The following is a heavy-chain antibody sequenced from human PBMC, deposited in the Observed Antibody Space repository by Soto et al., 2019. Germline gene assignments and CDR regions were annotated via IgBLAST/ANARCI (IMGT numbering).Heavy chain of an antibody. J-gene: IGHJ4*02. Sequence: EVRLLESGGGLVQPGGSLRLSCAASGLTFSDYAVSWVRQAPGKGLEWLSAISDSGENTYYEDSVRGRFTISRDNSKNSVYLQMDSLRVEDTATYYCANRGASGVGVWFDYWGQGALVIVSS. CDR3: ANRGASGVGVWFDY. D-gene: IGHD2-21*01. V-gene: IGHV3-23*01. CDR2: ISDSGENT. CDR1: GLTFSDYA.